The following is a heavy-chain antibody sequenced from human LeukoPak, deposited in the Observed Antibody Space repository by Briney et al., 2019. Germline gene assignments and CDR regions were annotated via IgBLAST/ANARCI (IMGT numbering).Heavy chain of an antibody. V-gene: IGHV4-34*01. J-gene: IGHJ4*02. CDR3: ARRRWSSSSVIGY. Sequence: LETPSLTCGVNGWSFSGYYWNWIRQTPNQEREWIGEINHSGSTNYNPSLKSRVTISVDTSKNQFYLSLTSLTAADTAVYYCARRRWSSSSVIGYWGRGTRVTVSP. CDR2: INHSGST. CDR1: GWSFSGYY. D-gene: IGHD6-6*01.